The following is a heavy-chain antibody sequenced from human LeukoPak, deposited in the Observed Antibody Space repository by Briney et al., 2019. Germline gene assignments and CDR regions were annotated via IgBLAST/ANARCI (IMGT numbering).Heavy chain of an antibody. CDR2: ISSSGSTI. CDR1: GFTFSDYY. CDR3: AKDRANWAIDD. J-gene: IGHJ4*02. D-gene: IGHD3-16*01. V-gene: IGHV3-11*01. Sequence: GGSLRLSCAASGFTFSDYYMSWIRQAPGKGLEWVSYISSSGSTIYYADSVKGRFTASKDDARKSMYLQMNSLRVEDTAVYYCAKDRANWAIDDWGQVTQVTVSS.